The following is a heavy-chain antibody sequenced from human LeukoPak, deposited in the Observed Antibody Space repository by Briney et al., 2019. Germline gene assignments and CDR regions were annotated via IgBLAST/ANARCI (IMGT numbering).Heavy chain of an antibody. J-gene: IGHJ4*02. D-gene: IGHD2-15*01. CDR2: IIPIFGTA. CDR1: GGTFSSYA. V-gene: IGHV1-69*05. CDR3: ARGEGYSD. Sequence: SVKVSCKASGGTFSSYAIIWGRQAPGQGLEWMGGIIPIFGTANYAQKFQGRITVTTDESTSTAYMELSSLRSEDTAIYYCARGEGYSDWGQGTLVTVSS.